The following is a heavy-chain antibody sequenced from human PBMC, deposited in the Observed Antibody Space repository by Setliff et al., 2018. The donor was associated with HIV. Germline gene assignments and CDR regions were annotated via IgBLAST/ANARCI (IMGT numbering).Heavy chain of an antibody. Sequence: GGSLRLSCVASGFTFSRNGMSWVRQAPGRGLEWVSGISAAGGGTYYADSVKGRFTISRVNAKNSLYLQMNSLRAEDTAVYYCARSPLVVPSAKTHYFFDLWGRGTLVTAPQ. CDR3: ARSPLVVPSAKTHYFFDL. V-gene: IGHV3-23*01. J-gene: IGHJ2*01. CDR2: ISAAGGGT. CDR1: GFTFSRNG. D-gene: IGHD2-2*01.